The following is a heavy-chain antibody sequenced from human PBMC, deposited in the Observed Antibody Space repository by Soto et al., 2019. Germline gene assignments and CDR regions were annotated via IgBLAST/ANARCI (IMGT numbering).Heavy chain of an antibody. D-gene: IGHD4-4*01. Sequence: QVQLVQSGAEVKKPGSSVKVSCKASGGTFSSYAISWVRQATGQGLEWMGGIIPIFGTANYAQKFQGRVTITADKSTSTAYMELSSLRSEDTAVYYCARGDYSNRGYYYGMDVWGQGTTVTVSS. CDR3: ARGDYSNRGYYYGMDV. J-gene: IGHJ6*02. V-gene: IGHV1-69*06. CDR1: GGTFSSYA. CDR2: IIPIFGTA.